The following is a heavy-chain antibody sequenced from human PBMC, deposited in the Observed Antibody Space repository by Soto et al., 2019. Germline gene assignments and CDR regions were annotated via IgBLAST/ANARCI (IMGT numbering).Heavy chain of an antibody. CDR2: IKQDGSEK. CDR3: AKDLRWMRGYYYGMDV. D-gene: IGHD5-12*01. Sequence: PGGSLRLSCAASGFTFSSYWMSWVRQAPGKGLEWVANIKQDGSEKYYVDSVKGRFTISRDNSKNTLYLQMNSLRAEDTAVYYCAKDLRWMRGYYYGMDVWGQGTTVTVSS. V-gene: IGHV3-7*03. CDR1: GFTFSSYW. J-gene: IGHJ6*02.